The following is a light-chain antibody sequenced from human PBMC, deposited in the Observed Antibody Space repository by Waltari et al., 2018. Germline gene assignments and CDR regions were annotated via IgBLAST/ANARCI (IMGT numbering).Light chain of an antibody. CDR3: QQYASSVLYT. CDR1: QSLGKNY. V-gene: IGKV3-20*01. Sequence: IVLTQSPGTLSLSPCDRASLACKASQSLGKNYLAWYQHKPGQAPRRLISGASSRAAGIPDRFSGSGSGRDFTLTISRLEPEDFAVYYCQQYASSVLYTFGQGTKLEIK. J-gene: IGKJ2*01. CDR2: GAS.